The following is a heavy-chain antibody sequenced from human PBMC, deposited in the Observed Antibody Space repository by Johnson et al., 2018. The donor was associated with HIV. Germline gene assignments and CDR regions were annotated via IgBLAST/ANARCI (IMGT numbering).Heavy chain of an antibody. CDR3: ASYGGYKSSDAFDI. D-gene: IGHD4-17*01. Sequence: QVQLVESGGGVVQPGRSLRLSCAASGFTFSSYAMHWVRQAPGKGLEWVAVISYDGSNKYYADSVKGRFTISRDNSKNTLYLQMNSLRAEDTAVYYCASYGGYKSSDAFDIWGPGTMVNVSS. CDR2: ISYDGSNK. J-gene: IGHJ3*02. CDR1: GFTFSSYA. V-gene: IGHV3-30-3*01.